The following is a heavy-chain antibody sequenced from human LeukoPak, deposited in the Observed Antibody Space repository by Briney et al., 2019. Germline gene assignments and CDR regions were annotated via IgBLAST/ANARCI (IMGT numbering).Heavy chain of an antibody. CDR1: GFTFSSYE. CDR3: ARDAMTSVTTSPYYFDY. Sequence: GGSLRLSCAVSGFTFSSYEMNWVRQAPGKGLEWVSYIRTSDNTIYYADSVKGRFTISSDNAKNSLYLQINSLRGEDTAVYYCARDAMTSVTTSPYYFDYWGQGTLVTVSS. CDR2: IRTSDNTI. J-gene: IGHJ4*02. D-gene: IGHD4-17*01. V-gene: IGHV3-48*03.